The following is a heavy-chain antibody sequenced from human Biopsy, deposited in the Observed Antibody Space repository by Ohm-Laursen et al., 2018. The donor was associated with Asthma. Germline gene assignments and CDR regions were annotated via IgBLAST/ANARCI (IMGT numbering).Heavy chain of an antibody. Sequence: SLRLSCSASGFTFSSYSMNWVRQAPGQGLEWVANIKHDGSEKNHVDSLKGRFTISRDNAKNSLYLQMNSLRAEDTAVYYCARTFHFWSPYHAEHYQLWGQGTLVTVSS. CDR3: ARTFHFWSPYHAEHYQL. D-gene: IGHD3-3*02. CDR1: GFTFSSYS. V-gene: IGHV3-7*01. CDR2: IKHDGSEK. J-gene: IGHJ1*01.